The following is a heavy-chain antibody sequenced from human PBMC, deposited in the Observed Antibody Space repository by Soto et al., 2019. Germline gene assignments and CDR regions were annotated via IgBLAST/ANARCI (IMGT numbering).Heavy chain of an antibody. D-gene: IGHD2-2*01. CDR2: IYPSDSDT. Sequence: PGESLKISCRGSGYTFTSYWIGWVRQMPGKGLEWMGIIYPSDSDTRYSPSFQGQVTISADKSISTAYLQWSSVKSSDSAMYYCARRSRDCFSTSCPTYYFDYWGQGTLVTVSS. J-gene: IGHJ4*02. CDR1: GYTFTSYW. V-gene: IGHV5-51*01. CDR3: ARRSRDCFSTSCPTYYFDY.